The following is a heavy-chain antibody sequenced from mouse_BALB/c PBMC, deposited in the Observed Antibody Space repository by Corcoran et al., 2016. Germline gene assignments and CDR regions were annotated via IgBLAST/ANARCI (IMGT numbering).Heavy chain of an antibody. CDR2: INTYTGEP. CDR1: GYTFPNYG. V-gene: IGHV9-1*02. Sequence: QIQMVQSGPELKKPGETVKISCKASGYTFPNYGMNWVKQAPGKSLKWMGWINTYTGEPTYADDLKGRFAFSLETSASTAYLQINNLNNEDMATYFCARPYYRYEAWFAYWGQGTLVTVSA. CDR3: ARPYYRYEAWFAY. J-gene: IGHJ3*01. D-gene: IGHD2-14*01.